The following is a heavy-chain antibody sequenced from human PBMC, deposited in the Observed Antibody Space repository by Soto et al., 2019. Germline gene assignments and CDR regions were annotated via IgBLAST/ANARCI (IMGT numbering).Heavy chain of an antibody. D-gene: IGHD3-10*01. V-gene: IGHV4-59*08. CDR3: ARHSPPFLYASGPLDL. CDR2: IYSSGST. Sequence: SETLSLTCTVSGGSISNSYWSWIRQSPEKGLEWIGYIYSSGSTNYNPSLNSRVTISVDTSKNQFSLKLSSLSAADTAVYYCARHSPPFLYASGPLDLWGQLITVTVSS. CDR1: GGSISNSY. J-gene: IGHJ6*02.